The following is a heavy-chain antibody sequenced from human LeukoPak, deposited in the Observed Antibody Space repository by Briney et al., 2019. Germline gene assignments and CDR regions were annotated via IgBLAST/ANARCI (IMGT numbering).Heavy chain of an antibody. CDR3: ARLGRGDTAMVANFDY. Sequence: SETLSLTCTVSGGSISSYYWSWIRQPPGKGLEWIGYIYYSGSTNYNPSLKCRVTISVDTSKNQFSLKLSSVTAADTAVYYCARLGRGDTAMVANFDYWGQGTLVTVSS. CDR2: IYYSGST. CDR1: GGSISSYY. D-gene: IGHD5-18*01. J-gene: IGHJ4*02. V-gene: IGHV4-59*08.